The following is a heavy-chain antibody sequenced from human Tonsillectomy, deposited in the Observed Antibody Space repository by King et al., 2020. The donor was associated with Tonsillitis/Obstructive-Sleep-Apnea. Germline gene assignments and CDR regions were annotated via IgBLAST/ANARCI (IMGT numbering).Heavy chain of an antibody. V-gene: IGHV5-51*07. CDR1: GYSFTSHW. CDR2: IYPGDSDT. Sequence: QLVQSGAEVKKPGESLKISCKGSGYSFTSHWIAWVHQMPGRGLECLGFIYPGDSDTTYSPSFQGQVTFSADKSISTAYLQWSSLKASDTAMYYCARRDYGGNSGGFDYWGQGTLVTVSS. J-gene: IGHJ4*02. CDR3: ARRDYGGNSGGFDY. D-gene: IGHD4-23*01.